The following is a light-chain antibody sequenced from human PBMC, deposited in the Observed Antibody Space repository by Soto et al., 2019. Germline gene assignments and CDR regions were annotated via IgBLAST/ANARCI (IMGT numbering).Light chain of an antibody. Sequence: EKVMTQSPATLSVSPGERATLSCRASQSLGSNLAWYQHKPGHAPRLLIYGASTRATGIPARFSGIGSGTEFTLTISNLQSEDFAVYYCQQYNFSPRAFGQGTKVEVK. CDR2: GAS. CDR1: QSLGSN. J-gene: IGKJ1*01. V-gene: IGKV3-15*01. CDR3: QQYNFSPRA.